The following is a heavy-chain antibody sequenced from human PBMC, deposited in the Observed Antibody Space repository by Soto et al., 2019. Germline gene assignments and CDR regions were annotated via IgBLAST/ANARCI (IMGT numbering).Heavy chain of an antibody. D-gene: IGHD6-19*01. CDR2: ISYDGSNK. Sequence: QVQLVESGGGVVQPGRSLRLSCATSGFMFSGYGMHWVRQAPGKGLEWVALISYDGSNKYYGDSVKGRFIISRDNSKNTLYLQMNSLRTEDTAIYYCSKEYVSGWPFYYWGQGTLVAVSS. V-gene: IGHV3-30*18. CDR1: GFMFSGYG. CDR3: SKEYVSGWPFYY. J-gene: IGHJ4*02.